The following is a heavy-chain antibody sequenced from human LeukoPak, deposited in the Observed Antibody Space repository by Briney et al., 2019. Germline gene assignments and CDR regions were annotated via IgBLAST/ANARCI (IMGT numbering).Heavy chain of an antibody. CDR1: GYTFTSYG. CDR3: ARGPSGYSGYAMTDY. J-gene: IGHJ4*02. CDR2: ISAYNGNT. D-gene: IGHD5-12*01. Sequence: GASVKVSCKASGYTFTSYGISWVRQAPGQGLEWMGWISAYNGNTNYAQKFQGRVTITADESTSTAYMELSSLRSEDTAVYYCARGPSGYSGYAMTDYWGQGTLVTVSS. V-gene: IGHV1-18*01.